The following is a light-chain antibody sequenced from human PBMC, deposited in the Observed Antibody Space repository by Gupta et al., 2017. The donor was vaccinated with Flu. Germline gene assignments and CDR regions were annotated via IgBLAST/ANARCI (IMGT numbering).Light chain of an antibody. CDR1: RSVSSN. CDR2: GAS. Sequence: AILSVSPEERATLSCRASRSVSSNLAWYQQKPGQAPRLLILGASTRAAGIPARFSDSGSETEFTLTISGLQSEDFAVYYCQQYNIWPPWTFGQGTKVEIK. CDR3: QQYNIWPPWT. V-gene: IGKV3-15*01. J-gene: IGKJ1*01.